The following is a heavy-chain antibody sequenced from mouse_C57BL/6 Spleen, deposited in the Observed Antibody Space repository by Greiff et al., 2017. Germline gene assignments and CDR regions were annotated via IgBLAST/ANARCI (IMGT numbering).Heavy chain of an antibody. CDR3: AGDYGSLTWFAY. V-gene: IGHV1-81*01. CDR2: IYPSSGNT. J-gene: IGHJ3*01. D-gene: IGHD1-1*01. CDR1: GYTFTSYG. Sequence: QVQLQQSGAELARPGASVKLSCKASGYTFTSYGISWVKQRTGQGLEWIGAIYPSSGNTYYNEKFKGKTTLTADKSSSTAYMGLSSLTSADSAVYYGAGDYGSLTWFAYWGQGTLVTVSA.